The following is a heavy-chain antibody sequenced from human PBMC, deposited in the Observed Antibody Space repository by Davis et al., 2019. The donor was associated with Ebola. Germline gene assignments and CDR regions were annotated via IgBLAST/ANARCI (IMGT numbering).Heavy chain of an antibody. CDR1: GYTFTSYD. Sequence: AASVKVSCKASGYTFTSYDIHWVRQATGQGLEWMGSMNPNSGDTTYAQKFQGRVTMTRDTSISTAYMELSRLKSDDTAVYYCASFEYSSSFLVPTNYGMDVWGKGTTVTVSS. V-gene: IGHV1-2*02. CDR2: MNPNSGDT. D-gene: IGHD6-6*01. J-gene: IGHJ6*04. CDR3: ASFEYSSSFLVPTNYGMDV.